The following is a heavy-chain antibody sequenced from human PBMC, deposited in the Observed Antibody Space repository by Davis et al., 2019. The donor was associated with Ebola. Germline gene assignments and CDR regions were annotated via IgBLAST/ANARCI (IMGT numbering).Heavy chain of an antibody. CDR2: INHTGST. J-gene: IGHJ4*02. Sequence: SETLSLTCAVYGGTFSGYYWSWIRQPPGKGLEWIGEINHTGSTNYNPSLKSRVTMSVDTSKNQFSLKLSSVTAADTAVYYCARAMVRGVTDCWGQGTLVTVSS. CDR3: ARAMVRGVTDC. CDR1: GGTFSGYY. D-gene: IGHD3-10*01. V-gene: IGHV4-34*01.